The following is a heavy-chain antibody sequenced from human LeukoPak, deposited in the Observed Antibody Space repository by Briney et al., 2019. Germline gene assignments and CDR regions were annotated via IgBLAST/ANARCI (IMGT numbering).Heavy chain of an antibody. D-gene: IGHD2-15*01. J-gene: IGHJ4*02. Sequence: PGGSLRLSCAASGFTFSSYSMNWVRQAPGKGLEWVSYISSSSTIYYADSVKGRFTISRDNAKNSLYLQMNSLRAEDTAVYYCARDNPYSGGSLPFDYWGQGTLVTVSS. CDR2: ISSSSTI. CDR1: GFTFSSYS. V-gene: IGHV3-48*04. CDR3: ARDNPYSGGSLPFDY.